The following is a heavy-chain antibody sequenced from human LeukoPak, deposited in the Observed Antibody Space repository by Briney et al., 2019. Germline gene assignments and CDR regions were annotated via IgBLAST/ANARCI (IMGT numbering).Heavy chain of an antibody. J-gene: IGHJ5*02. CDR1: GFTFSSHW. CDR2: INSDGSST. Sequence: PGGSLRLSCAASGFTFSSHWMHWVRQAPGKGLVWVSRINSDGSSTSYADSVKGRFTVSRDNAKNTLYLQMNSLRAEDTAVYYCARERYQPLSVAFDLWGQGTLVTVSS. CDR3: ARERYQPLSVAFDL. V-gene: IGHV3-74*01. D-gene: IGHD2-2*01.